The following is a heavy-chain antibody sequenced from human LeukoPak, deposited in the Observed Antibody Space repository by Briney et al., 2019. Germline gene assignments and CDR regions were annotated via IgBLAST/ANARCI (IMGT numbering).Heavy chain of an antibody. D-gene: IGHD6-19*01. J-gene: IGHJ4*02. CDR1: GITISSYG. CDR3: AKAVAGIFRRPPDY. Sequence: PGGSLRLSCAASGITISSYGMHWVRQAPGKGLEWMAVISYDGTYKYYADSVKGRSTISRDNSKNTVYLQMNSLRAEDTAVYYCAKAVAGIFRRPPDYWGQGTQVTVSS. V-gene: IGHV3-30*18. CDR2: ISYDGTYK.